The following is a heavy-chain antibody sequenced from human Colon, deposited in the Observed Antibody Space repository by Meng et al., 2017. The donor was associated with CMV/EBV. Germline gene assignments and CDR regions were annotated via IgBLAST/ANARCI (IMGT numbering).Heavy chain of an antibody. V-gene: IGHV4-39*07. CDR2: IYLAGKT. J-gene: IGHJ4*02. Sequence: SCCSSTRSSAYWGGLGRARGKGLDWIAIIYLAGKTCIPSFKSRVTISRDTSKNQFFLNLNSVTAADTAVYYCARDSDYGNNPATYFDYWGQGILVTVSS. D-gene: IGHD4-17*01. CDR1: CCSSTRSSAY. CDR3: ARDSDYGNNPATYFDY.